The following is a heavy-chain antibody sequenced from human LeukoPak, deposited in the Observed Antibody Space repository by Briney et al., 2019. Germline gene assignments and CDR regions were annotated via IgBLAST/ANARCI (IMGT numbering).Heavy chain of an antibody. J-gene: IGHJ4*02. D-gene: IGHD5-18*01. Sequence: SETLSLTCTVSGGSISSYYWSWIRQPAGKGLEWIGRIYTSGSTNYNPSLKSRVTISVDTSKNQFSLKLSSVTAADTAVYYCARHAGDTAMVHYDYWGQGTLVTVSS. CDR1: GGSISSYY. V-gene: IGHV4-4*07. CDR3: ARHAGDTAMVHYDY. CDR2: IYTSGST.